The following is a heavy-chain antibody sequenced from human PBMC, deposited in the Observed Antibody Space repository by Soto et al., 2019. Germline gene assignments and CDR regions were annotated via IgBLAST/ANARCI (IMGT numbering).Heavy chain of an antibody. J-gene: IGHJ6*02. V-gene: IGHV3-23*01. CDR2: ISDSGGST. CDR1: GFTFSSYA. D-gene: IGHD2-21*02. CDR3: AKQMYGGNSFGYYYYYGTDV. Sequence: GRSLRLSCAASGFTFSSYAMSWVRQAPGKGLEWVSGISDSGGSTYYADSVKGRFTISRDNSKNTLYLQMNSLRAEDTAVYYCAKQMYGGNSFGYYYYYGTDVWGQGTTVTVSS.